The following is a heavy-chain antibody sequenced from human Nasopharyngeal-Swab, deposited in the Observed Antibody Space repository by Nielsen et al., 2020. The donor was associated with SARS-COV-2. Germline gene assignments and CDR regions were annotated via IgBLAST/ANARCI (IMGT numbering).Heavy chain of an antibody. CDR2: INEDGSEK. V-gene: IGHV3-7*01. Sequence: GESLKISCAASGFTFSNYRMSWVRQAPGKGLEWVSNINEDGSEKYYVDSVKGRFTISRDNAKNSLYLQMHSLRAEDTAVYFCASNSWQWDVYSYYYMDVWGKGTTVAVSS. CDR1: GFTFSNYR. D-gene: IGHD1-26*01. CDR3: ASNSWQWDVYSYYYMDV. J-gene: IGHJ6*03.